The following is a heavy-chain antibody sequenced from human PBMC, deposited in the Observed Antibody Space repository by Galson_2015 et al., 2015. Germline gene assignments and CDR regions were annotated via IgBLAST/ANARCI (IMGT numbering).Heavy chain of an antibody. J-gene: IGHJ4*02. CDR3: TRHLGIGSGSPEF. Sequence: SLRLSCAASGFPFSRYTMNWVRQAPGKGLQWVSSISGRSTFIFYSDSVKGRFTIYRDNAKNSLSLQMNSLRGDDTAVYYCTRHLGIGSGSPEFWGQGTLVAVSS. V-gene: IGHV3-21*01. CDR1: GFPFSRYT. D-gene: IGHD7-27*01. CDR2: ISGRSTFI.